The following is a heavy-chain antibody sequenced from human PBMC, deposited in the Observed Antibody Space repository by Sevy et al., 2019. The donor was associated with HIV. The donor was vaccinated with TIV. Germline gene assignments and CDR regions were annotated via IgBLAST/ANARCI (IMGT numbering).Heavy chain of an antibody. CDR3: VRHEGSGTHVRGYDS. D-gene: IGHD6-25*01. CDR2: IKSDASDT. V-gene: IGHV3-74*01. Sequence: GGSLRLSCVASGFTFSTYWMHWVRQIPGMGPVWVSSIKSDASDTRHADSVKGRFTVSRDNGQNTLHLHMNNLRVEDTGVYYCVRHEGSGTHVRGYDSRGQGSLVTVSS. CDR1: GFTFSTYW. J-gene: IGHJ4*02.